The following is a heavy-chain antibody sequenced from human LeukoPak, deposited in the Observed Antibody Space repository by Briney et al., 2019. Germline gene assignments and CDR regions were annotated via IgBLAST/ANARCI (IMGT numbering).Heavy chain of an antibody. Sequence: GGSLRLSCAASGFTFSSYSMNWVRQAPGKGLEWVSSISSSSSYIYYADSVKGRFTISRAKNSLYLQMNSLRAEDTAVYYCARGAGYCSGGSCPWGQGTLVTVSS. CDR1: GFTFSSYS. J-gene: IGHJ5*02. D-gene: IGHD2-15*01. V-gene: IGHV3-21*01. CDR3: ARGAGYCSGGSCP. CDR2: ISSSSSYI.